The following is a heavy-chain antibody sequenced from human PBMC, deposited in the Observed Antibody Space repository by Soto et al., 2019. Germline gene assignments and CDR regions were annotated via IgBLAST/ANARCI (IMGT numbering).Heavy chain of an antibody. CDR2: ISYDGSNK. D-gene: IGHD2-15*01. CDR1: GFTFSSYA. V-gene: IGHV3-30-3*01. CDR3: ARDGCLGSCYPNWFDP. Sequence: GGSLRLSCAASGFTFSSYAMHWVRQAPGKGLEWVAVISYDGSNKYYADSVKGRFTISRDNSKNTLYLQMNSLRAEDTAVYYCARDGCLGSCYPNWFDPWGQGTLVTVSS. J-gene: IGHJ5*02.